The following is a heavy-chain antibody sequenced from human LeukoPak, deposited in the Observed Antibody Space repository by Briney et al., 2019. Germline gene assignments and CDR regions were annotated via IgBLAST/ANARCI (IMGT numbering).Heavy chain of an antibody. CDR1: GYTFTGYY. CDR3: ARDDDYGTY. D-gene: IGHD4-17*01. CDR2: INPNSGGT. J-gene: IGHJ4*02. Sequence: ASVKVSCKASGYTFTGYYMHWVRQAPGQGLEWMGWINPNSGGTNYAQKFQGRVTMTRDTSTSTVNLELSSLRSEDTAVYYCARDDDYGTYWGQGTLVTVSS. V-gene: IGHV1-2*02.